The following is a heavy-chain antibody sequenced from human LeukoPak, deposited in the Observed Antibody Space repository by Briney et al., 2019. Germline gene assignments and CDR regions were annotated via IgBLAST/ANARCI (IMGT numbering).Heavy chain of an antibody. V-gene: IGHV4-59*01. CDR1: GGSISSYY. Sequence: SETLSLTCTVSGGSISSYYWSWIRQPPGKRLEWIGYIYYSGSTNYNPSLKSRVTISVDTSKNQFSLKLSSVTAADTAVYYCARDPIGGGWFDPWGQGTLVTVSS. CDR3: ARDPIGGGWFDP. D-gene: IGHD3-10*01. CDR2: IYYSGST. J-gene: IGHJ5*02.